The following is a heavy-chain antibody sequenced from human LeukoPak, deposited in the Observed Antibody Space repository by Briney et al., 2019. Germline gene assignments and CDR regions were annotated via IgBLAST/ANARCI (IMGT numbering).Heavy chain of an antibody. CDR3: ARLYHYYYGMDV. J-gene: IGHJ6*02. CDR1: GYTFTGYY. Sequence: ASVKVSCKASGYTFTGYYMHWVRQAPGQGLEWMGWINPNSGGTNYAQKFQGRVTMTRDTSISTAYMELSRLRSDDTAVYYCARLYHYYYGMDVWGQGTTVTVSS. CDR2: INPNSGGT. V-gene: IGHV1-2*02.